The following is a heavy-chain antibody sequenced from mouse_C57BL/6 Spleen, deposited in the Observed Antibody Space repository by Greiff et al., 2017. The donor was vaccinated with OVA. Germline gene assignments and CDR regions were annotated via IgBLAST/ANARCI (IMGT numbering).Heavy chain of an antibody. D-gene: IGHD1-1*01. CDR2: INPSSGYT. J-gene: IGHJ2*01. Sequence: QVQLQPSGAELARPGASVQMSCKASGYTFTSYTMHWVTQRPGQGLEWIGYINPSSGYTKYNQNFKDKATLTADKSSSTAYMQQSSLTSDDSAVYYCARSPLYYGSSYYFDYWGQGTTLTVSS. V-gene: IGHV1-4*01. CDR3: ARSPLYYGSSYYFDY. CDR1: GYTFTSYT.